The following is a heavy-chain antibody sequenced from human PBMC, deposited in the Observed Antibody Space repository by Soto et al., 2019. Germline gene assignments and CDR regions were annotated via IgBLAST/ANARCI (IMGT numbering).Heavy chain of an antibody. CDR1: GFTFSSYG. V-gene: IGHV3-33*01. D-gene: IGHD6-6*01. CDR2: IWYDGSNK. Sequence: QVQLVESGGGVVQPGRSLRLSCAASGFTFSSYGMHWVRQAPGKGLEWVAVIWYDGSNKYYADSVKGRFTISRDNSKNTLYLQMNSLRAEDTAVYYCAGDERAARVYYYGMDVWGQGTTVTVSS. CDR3: AGDERAARVYYYGMDV. J-gene: IGHJ6*02.